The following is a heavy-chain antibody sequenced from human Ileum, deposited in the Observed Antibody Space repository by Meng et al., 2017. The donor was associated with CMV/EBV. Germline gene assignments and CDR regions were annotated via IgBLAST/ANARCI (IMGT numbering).Heavy chain of an antibody. Sequence: SETLSLTCSVSGGSINTNYYWGWIRQPPGKGLEWIGSVYYSGSAYYNPSLQSRVTISVDTSKNQFFLNLRSVTAADTAVYYCARSEETVFGVLHYWGQGTLVTVSS. CDR2: VYYSGSA. CDR1: GGSINTNYY. J-gene: IGHJ4*02. CDR3: ARSEETVFGVLHY. V-gene: IGHV4-39*07. D-gene: IGHD3-3*01.